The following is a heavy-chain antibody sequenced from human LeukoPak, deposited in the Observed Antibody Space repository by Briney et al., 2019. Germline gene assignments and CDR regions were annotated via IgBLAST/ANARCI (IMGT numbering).Heavy chain of an antibody. V-gene: IGHV4-59*01. CDR3: AKGVLLLSSGYYYLALNTDAFDI. CDR1: GGSISSYY. J-gene: IGHJ3*02. CDR2: IYYSGST. Sequence: SETLSLTCTVSGGSISSYYWSWIRQPPGKGLEWIGYIYYSGSTNYNPSLKSRVTISVDTSKNQFSLKLSSVTAEDTALYYCAKGVLLLSSGYYYLALNTDAFDIWGQGTMVTVSS. D-gene: IGHD3-22*01.